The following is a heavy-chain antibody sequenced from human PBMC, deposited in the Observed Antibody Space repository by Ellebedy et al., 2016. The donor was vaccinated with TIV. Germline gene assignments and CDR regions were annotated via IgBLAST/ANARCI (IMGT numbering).Heavy chain of an antibody. V-gene: IGHV3-23*01. Sequence: PGGSLRLSCVASGFTFRSYVMAWVRQAPGQGLEWVSSISGTGGTKFYGDSVRGRFTISRDNSKNTLYLQMSALRDVDTAVYYCARQWAMSTDFDYWGRGDLVTVSS. J-gene: IGHJ4*01. D-gene: IGHD1-26*01. CDR1: GFTFRSYV. CDR3: ARQWAMSTDFDY. CDR2: ISGTGGTK.